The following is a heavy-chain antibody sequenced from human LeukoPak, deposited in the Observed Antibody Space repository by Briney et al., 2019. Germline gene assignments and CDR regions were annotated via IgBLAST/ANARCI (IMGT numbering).Heavy chain of an antibody. CDR3: ARVQIVVVSAANGTDY. Sequence: SETLSLTCAVSGGSISSGGYSWSWIRQPPGKGLEWIGYIYHSGSTYYNPSLKSRVTISVDRSKNQFSLKLSSVTAADTAVYYCARVQIVVVSAANGTDYWGQGTLVTVSS. D-gene: IGHD2-2*01. CDR1: GGSISSGGYS. V-gene: IGHV4-30-2*01. CDR2: IYHSGST. J-gene: IGHJ4*02.